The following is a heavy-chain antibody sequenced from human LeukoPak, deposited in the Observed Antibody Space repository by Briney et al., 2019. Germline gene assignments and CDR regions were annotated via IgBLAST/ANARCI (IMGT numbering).Heavy chain of an antibody. CDR3: ARPPSMARG. CDR1: GVTSSSNW. Sequence: GGSLRLPCAASGVTSSSNWMSGFRQAPGRELGGVANINQDESEKYYVDSVKGRFTISRDNAKNSLYLQLNSLRAEDTAVYYYARPPSMARGWGQGTLVTVSS. V-gene: IGHV3-7*01. D-gene: IGHD3-10*01. J-gene: IGHJ4*02. CDR2: INQDESEK.